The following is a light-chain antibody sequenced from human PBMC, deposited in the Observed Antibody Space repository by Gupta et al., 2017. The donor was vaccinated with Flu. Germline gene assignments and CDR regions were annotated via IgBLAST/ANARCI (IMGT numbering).Light chain of an antibody. J-gene: IGKJ2*03. CDR3: QQYYSTPMYS. CDR1: QSVSYSSNKKNY. CDR2: WAS. V-gene: IGKV4-1*01. Sequence: DIVMTQSPDSLAVSLGERATINCKASQSVSYSSNKKNYLAWYQQKPGQPPKLRIYWASTRESGVPDRFSGSGSGTDFTLTISSLQAEDVAVYYCQQYYSTPMYSFGQGTKLEIK.